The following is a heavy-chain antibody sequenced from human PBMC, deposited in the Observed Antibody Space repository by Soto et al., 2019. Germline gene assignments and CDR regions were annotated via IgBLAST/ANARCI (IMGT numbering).Heavy chain of an antibody. J-gene: IGHJ3*02. CDR3: SLSRSYAFDI. V-gene: IGHV1-46*01. CDR2: INPSGGST. Sequence: ASVKVSCKASGYTFTSYYVHWVRQAPGQGLEWMGIINPSGGSTSYAQKFQGRVTMTRDTSTSTVYMELSSLRSEDTAVYYCSLSRSYAFDIWGQGTMVTVSS. CDR1: GYTFTSYY. D-gene: IGHD6-13*01.